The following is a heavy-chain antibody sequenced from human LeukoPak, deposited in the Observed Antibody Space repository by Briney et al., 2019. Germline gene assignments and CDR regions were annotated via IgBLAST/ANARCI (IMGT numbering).Heavy chain of an antibody. D-gene: IGHD5-12*01. CDR2: ISSSGSTI. CDR1: GFTFSDYY. Sequence: GGSLRLSCAASGFTFSDYYMSWIRQAPGKGLEWVSYISSSGSTIYYADSVKGRFTISRDNAKNSLYLQMNSLRAEDTAVYYCAREEATIFGRSILGYYYYGMDVWGQGTTVTVSS. CDR3: AREEATIFGRSILGYYYYGMDV. J-gene: IGHJ6*02. V-gene: IGHV3-11*01.